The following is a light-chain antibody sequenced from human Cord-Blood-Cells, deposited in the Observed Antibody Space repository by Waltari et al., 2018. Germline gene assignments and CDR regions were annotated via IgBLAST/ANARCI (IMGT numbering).Light chain of an antibody. CDR1: SSDVGGYNY. J-gene: IGLJ3*02. V-gene: IGLV2-14*01. Sequence: QSALTQPASVSGSPGQSITISCTGTSSDVGGYNYVSWYQQHPGKAPKLMIYDVSNRPWWGSKRFSGSRSGNTASLSISGLQAEDEADYYCSSYTSSSTLVFGGGTKLTVL. CDR3: SSYTSSSTLV. CDR2: DVS.